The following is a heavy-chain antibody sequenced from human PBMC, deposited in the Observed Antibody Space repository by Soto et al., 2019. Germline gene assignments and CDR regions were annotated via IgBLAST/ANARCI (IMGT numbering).Heavy chain of an antibody. CDR1: GFTFSSYW. CDR2: INSDGSST. D-gene: IGHD1-26*01. J-gene: IGHJ4*02. V-gene: IGHV3-74*01. CDR3: AREYSGSYYLNRRFDY. Sequence: HPGGSLRRSCAASGFTFSSYWMHWVRQAPGKGLVWVSRINSDGSSTSYADSVKGRFTISRDNAKNTLYLQMNSLRAEDTAVYYCAREYSGSYYLNRRFDYWGQGTLVTVSS.